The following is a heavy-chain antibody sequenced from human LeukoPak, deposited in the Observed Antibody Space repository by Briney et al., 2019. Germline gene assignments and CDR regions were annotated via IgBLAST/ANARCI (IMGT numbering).Heavy chain of an antibody. CDR2: ISSSSSYI. J-gene: IGHJ4*02. Sequence: GGSLRLSCAASGFTFSSYAMSWVRQAPGKGLEWVSSISSSSSYIYYADSVKGRFTISRDNAKNSLYLQMNSLRAEDTAVYYCARAVRIAACSDYWGQGTLVTVSS. CDR3: ARAVRIAACSDY. D-gene: IGHD6-13*01. V-gene: IGHV3-21*01. CDR1: GFTFSSYA.